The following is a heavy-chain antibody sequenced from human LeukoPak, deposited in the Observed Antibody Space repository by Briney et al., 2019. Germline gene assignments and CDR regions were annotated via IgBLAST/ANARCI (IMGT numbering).Heavy chain of an antibody. CDR2: ISGSGGST. D-gene: IGHD3-22*01. CDR3: AKEGQYYYDGSGYYLTYFDY. CDR1: GFTFSSYA. Sequence: GGSLRLPCAASGFTFSSYAMSWVRQAPGKGLEWVSAISGSGGSTYYADSVKGRFTISRDNSKNTLYLQMNSLRAEDTAVYYCAKEGQYYYDGSGYYLTYFDYWGQGTLVTVSS. V-gene: IGHV3-23*01. J-gene: IGHJ4*02.